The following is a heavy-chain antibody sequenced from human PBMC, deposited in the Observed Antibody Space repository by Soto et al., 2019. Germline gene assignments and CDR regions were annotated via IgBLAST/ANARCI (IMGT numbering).Heavy chain of an antibody. CDR3: ARHPLPFHGSTRMDV. V-gene: IGHV3-53*01. D-gene: IGHD1-1*01. Sequence: TGGSVRLSCAASGFTVSSNYMSWVRQAPGKGLEWVSVIYSGGSTYYADSVKGRFTISRDNSKNTLYLHMNSLRAEDTAVYYCARHPLPFHGSTRMDVCGQGPTVTVSS. CDR1: GFTVSSNY. J-gene: IGHJ6*02. CDR2: IYSGGST.